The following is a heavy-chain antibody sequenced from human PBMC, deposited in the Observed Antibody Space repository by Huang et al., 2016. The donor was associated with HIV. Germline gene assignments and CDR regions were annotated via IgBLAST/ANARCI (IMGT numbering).Heavy chain of an antibody. CDR3: AKDEKQFCSGGSCYSSNIDY. Sequence: QVRLVESGGGVVQPGGSLRLSCGASGFTFSSFGMHWVRQGPGKGLEWVTFSRHDGSSEHYADAMKGRFTISRDNSKNTVYLHLNVVRADDTAIYYCAKDEKQFCSGGSCYSSNIDYWGQGTLVTVSS. CDR1: GFTFSSFG. V-gene: IGHV3-30*02. CDR2: SRHDGSSE. D-gene: IGHD2-15*01. J-gene: IGHJ4*02.